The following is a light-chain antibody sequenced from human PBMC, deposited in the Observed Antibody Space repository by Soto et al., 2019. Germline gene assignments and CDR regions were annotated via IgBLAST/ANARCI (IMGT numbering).Light chain of an antibody. Sequence: DIQMTQSPSTLSASVGDRVTITCRASQSISYWLAWYHQRPGKAPRLLIYKASSLQSGVPSRFSGSGSGTEFTLTISSLQPDDFATYFCLQYNYYPLTCGGGTKVEIK. CDR1: QSISYW. J-gene: IGKJ4*01. V-gene: IGKV1-5*03. CDR2: KAS. CDR3: LQYNYYPLT.